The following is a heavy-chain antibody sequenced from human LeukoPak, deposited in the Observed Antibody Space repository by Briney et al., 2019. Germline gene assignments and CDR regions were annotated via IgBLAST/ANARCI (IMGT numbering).Heavy chain of an antibody. Sequence: GGSLRLSCAASGFTFSSYAMSWVRQAPGKGLEWVSGISGSGGSTYYADSVKGRFTISRDNSKNTLYLQMNSLRAEDTAVYYCAKDSSSWYRSPFDPWGQGTLVTVSS. J-gene: IGHJ5*02. D-gene: IGHD6-13*01. CDR2: ISGSGGST. CDR3: AKDSSSWYRSPFDP. V-gene: IGHV3-23*01. CDR1: GFTFSSYA.